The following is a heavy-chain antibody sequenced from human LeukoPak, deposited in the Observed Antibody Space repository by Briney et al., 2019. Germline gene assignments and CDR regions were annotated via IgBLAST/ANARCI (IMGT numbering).Heavy chain of an antibody. CDR1: GYTLSDYY. V-gene: IGHV1-2*02. J-gene: IGHJ5*01. Sequence: ASVKVSCKASGYTLSDYYLHCVRQAPGQGLEWMGWINTISGDTNSAQKFQGRVTMTRDTSINTAYMELTRLRSDDTALYYCARGGIRRNYDDRSRFDPWGQRTLVTVSS. D-gene: IGHD3-22*01. CDR3: ARGGIRRNYDDRSRFDP. CDR2: INTISGDT.